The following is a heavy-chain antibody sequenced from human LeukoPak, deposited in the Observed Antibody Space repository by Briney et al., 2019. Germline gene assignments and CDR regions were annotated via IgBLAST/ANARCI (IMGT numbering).Heavy chain of an antibody. J-gene: IGHJ6*03. CDR3: ARGIGPSFLYYYYYYMDV. Sequence: PGGSLRLSCAASGFTFSDYYMSWLRQAPGKGLEWVSYISSSGSTIYYADSVKGRFTISRDNAKNSLYLQMNSLRAEDTAVYYCARGIGPSFLYYYYYYMDVWGKGTTVTVSS. CDR2: ISSSGSTI. CDR1: GFTFSDYY. D-gene: IGHD2-2*01. V-gene: IGHV3-11*04.